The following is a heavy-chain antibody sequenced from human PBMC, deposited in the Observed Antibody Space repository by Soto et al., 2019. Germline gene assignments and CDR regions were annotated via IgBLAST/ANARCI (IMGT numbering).Heavy chain of an antibody. J-gene: IGHJ4*02. V-gene: IGHV3-30*03. Sequence: PGGSLRLSCAASDFDFSSYGINWVSQAPGKGLEWVAASSYDGRETFYADSAKGRFTVSKEVSKNTAFLQMNALRHEDTAVYFCARNSGWSILSFDNWGQGTPDTVSS. D-gene: IGHD3-10*01. CDR3: ARNSGWSILSFDN. CDR2: SSYDGRET. CDR1: DFDFSSYG.